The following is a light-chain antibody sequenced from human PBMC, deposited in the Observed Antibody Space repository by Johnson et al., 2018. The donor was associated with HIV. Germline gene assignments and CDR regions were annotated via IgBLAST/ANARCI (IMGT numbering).Light chain of an antibody. J-gene: IGLJ1*01. CDR3: GTWDNSLSAPYG. CDR1: SSNIGNNY. Sequence: QSVLTQPPSVSAAPGQKVTISCSGSSSNIGNNYVSWYQQLPGTAPKLLIYENTKRPSGIPDRFSGSKSGTSATLGITRLQTGDEADYYCGTWDNSLSAPYGFGTGTKVTVL. CDR2: ENT. V-gene: IGLV1-51*02.